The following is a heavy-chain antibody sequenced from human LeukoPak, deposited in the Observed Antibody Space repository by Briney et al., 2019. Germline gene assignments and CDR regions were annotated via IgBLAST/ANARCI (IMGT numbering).Heavy chain of an antibody. CDR3: AKDPYYYDSRFDY. Sequence: PGGTLRLSCAASGFTFSSYAMSWVRQAPGKGLEWVSAISGSGGSTYYADSVKGRFTISRDNSKNTLYLQMNSLRAEDTAVYYCAKDPYYYDSRFDYWGQGTLVTVSS. CDR1: GFTFSSYA. J-gene: IGHJ4*02. D-gene: IGHD3-22*01. CDR2: ISGSGGST. V-gene: IGHV3-23*01.